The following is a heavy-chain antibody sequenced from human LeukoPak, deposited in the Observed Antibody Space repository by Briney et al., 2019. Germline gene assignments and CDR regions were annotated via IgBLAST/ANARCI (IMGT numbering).Heavy chain of an antibody. CDR3: ASRKLGNDY. J-gene: IGHJ4*01. CDR1: GGSVSDYY. Sequence: SETLSLTCTVSGGSVSDYYWSWLRQSPGKGLEWIGYIYYTGSSSYNASLRSRVTISADTSKNQFSLKLSSVTAADTAVYYCASRKLGNDYWGQGTLVTVSS. V-gene: IGHV4-59*02. CDR2: IYYTGSS. D-gene: IGHD7-27*01.